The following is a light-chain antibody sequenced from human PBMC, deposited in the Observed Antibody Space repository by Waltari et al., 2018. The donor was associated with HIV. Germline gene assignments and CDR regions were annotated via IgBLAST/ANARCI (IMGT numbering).Light chain of an antibody. CDR2: ATS. CDR1: QGLTSH. V-gene: IGKV1-12*01. CDR3: LQALSFPLT. Sequence: DIQVTQSPSSLSASVGDSFTITCRANQGLTSHLALYQQKPGNTPKFLISATSSLRGGVPSRFGGSGSGTDFTLIINNLQPEDFATYYCLQALSFPLTFGPGTKVDVK. J-gene: IGKJ3*01.